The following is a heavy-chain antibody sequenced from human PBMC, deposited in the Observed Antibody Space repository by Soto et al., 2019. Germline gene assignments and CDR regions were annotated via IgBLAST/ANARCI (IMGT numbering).Heavy chain of an antibody. CDR3: AKSVVVVAATDYYGMDV. CDR2: ISYDGSNK. Sequence: GTSVKVSCTASGYTFTIYGMHWVRQAPGKGLEWVAVISYDGSNKYYADSVKGRFTISRDNSKNTLYLQMNSLRAEDTAVYYCAKSVVVVAATDYYGMDVWGKGTTVTVSS. D-gene: IGHD2-15*01. CDR1: GYTFTIYG. J-gene: IGHJ6*04. V-gene: IGHV3-30*18.